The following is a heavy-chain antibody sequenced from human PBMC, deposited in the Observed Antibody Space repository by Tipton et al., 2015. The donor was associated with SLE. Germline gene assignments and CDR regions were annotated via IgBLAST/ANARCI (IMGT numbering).Heavy chain of an antibody. CDR3: VRGVMGFWSYYYMDV. CDR2: FNHTGST. Sequence: TLSLTCTVSGGSISSSGYYWVWIRQPPGKGLEWIGEFNHTGSTNYNPSLKSRATISVDTSKNQLSLKLTSVTAADTAVYYCVRGVMGFWSYYYMDVWGKGATVTVSS. CDR1: GGSISSSGYY. V-gene: IGHV4-39*07. D-gene: IGHD3-3*01. J-gene: IGHJ6*03.